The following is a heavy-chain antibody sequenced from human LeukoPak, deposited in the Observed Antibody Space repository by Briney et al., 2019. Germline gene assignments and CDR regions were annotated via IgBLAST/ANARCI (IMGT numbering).Heavy chain of an antibody. J-gene: IGHJ4*02. Sequence: SETLSLTCAVYGGSFSGYYWSWIRQPPGKGLEWIGEINHSGSTNYNPSLKSRVTISVDTSKNPFSLKLSSVTAADTAVYYCARATYCSGDSCYSGIFDYWGQGTLVTVSS. V-gene: IGHV4-34*01. CDR2: INHSGST. CDR3: ARATYCSGDSCYSGIFDY. D-gene: IGHD2-15*01. CDR1: GGSFSGYY.